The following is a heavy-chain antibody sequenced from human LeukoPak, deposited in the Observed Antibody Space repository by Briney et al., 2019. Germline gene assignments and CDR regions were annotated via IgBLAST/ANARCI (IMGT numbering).Heavy chain of an antibody. CDR3: ARAPLYYDFWSGYYSGFWFDP. CDR2: IIPILGIA. J-gene: IGHJ5*02. V-gene: IGHV1-69*04. D-gene: IGHD3-3*01. Sequence: SVKVSCKASGGTFSSYAISWVRQAPGQGLEWMGRIIPILGIANYAQKFQGRVTITADKSTSTAYMELSSLRSEDTAVYYCARAPLYYDFWSGYYSGFWFDPWGQGTLVTVSS. CDR1: GGTFSSYA.